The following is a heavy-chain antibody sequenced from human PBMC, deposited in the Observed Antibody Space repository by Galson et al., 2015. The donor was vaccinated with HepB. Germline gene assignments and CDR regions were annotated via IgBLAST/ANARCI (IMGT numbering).Heavy chain of an antibody. D-gene: IGHD6-13*01. V-gene: IGHV3-66*01. CDR1: GFTVSSNY. CDR2: IYSGGST. Sequence: SLRLSCAASGFTVSSNYMSWVRQAPGKGLEWVSVIYSGGSTYYADSVKGRFTISRDNSKNTLYLQMNSLRAEDTAVYYCARDPGSSSFDYWGQGTLVTVSS. J-gene: IGHJ4*02. CDR3: ARDPGSSSFDY.